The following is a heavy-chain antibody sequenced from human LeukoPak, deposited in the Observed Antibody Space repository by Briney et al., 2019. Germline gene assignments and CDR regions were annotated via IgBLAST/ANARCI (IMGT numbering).Heavy chain of an antibody. CDR3: SSWPVGDASGSKVDY. Sequence: PSETLSLTGTVSGGSISSNMWWTWVRQPPGKGLEWIGEIYHTGSSNYNLSLKSRVTISIDKSKNQFSLEVSSVTAADTAVYYCSSWPVGDASGSKVDYWGQGTLVTVSS. V-gene: IGHV4-4*02. CDR1: GGSISSNMW. J-gene: IGHJ4*02. D-gene: IGHD3-10*01. CDR2: IYHTGSS.